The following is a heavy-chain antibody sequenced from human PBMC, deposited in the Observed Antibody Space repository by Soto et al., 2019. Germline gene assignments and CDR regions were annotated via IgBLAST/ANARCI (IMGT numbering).Heavy chain of an antibody. V-gene: IGHV4-30-2*01. J-gene: IGHJ3*02. Sequence: SETLSLTCAVSGGSISSGGYSWSWIRQPPGKGLEWIGYIYHSGSTYYNPSLKSRVTISVDRSKNQFSLKLSSVTAADTAVYYCARAGGTIFGVATDAFDIWGQGTMVTVSS. D-gene: IGHD3-3*01. CDR3: ARAGGTIFGVATDAFDI. CDR1: GGSISSGGYS. CDR2: IYHSGST.